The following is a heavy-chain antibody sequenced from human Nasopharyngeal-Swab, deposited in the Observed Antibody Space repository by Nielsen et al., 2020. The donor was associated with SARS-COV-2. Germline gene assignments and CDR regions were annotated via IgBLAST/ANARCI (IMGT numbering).Heavy chain of an antibody. Sequence: GESLKISCAASGFIFSSYSMNWVRQAPGKGLEWVSYISSSSSTIYYADSVKGRFTISRDNAKNSLYLQMNSLRDEDTAVYYCARDRSADLDYWGQGTLVTVSS. CDR1: GFIFSSYS. J-gene: IGHJ4*02. CDR2: ISSSSSTI. V-gene: IGHV3-48*02. D-gene: IGHD2-2*01. CDR3: ARDRSADLDY.